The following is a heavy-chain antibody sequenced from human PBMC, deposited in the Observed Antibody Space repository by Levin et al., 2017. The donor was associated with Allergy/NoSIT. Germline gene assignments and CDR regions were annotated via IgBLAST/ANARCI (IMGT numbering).Heavy chain of an antibody. V-gene: IGHV3-33*01. D-gene: IGHD6-13*01. Sequence: GWSLRLSCAASGFTFSSNGMHWVRQAPGKGLEWVAVIWYDGSNKDYADSVKGRFTISRDNSKNTVYLQMNSLRAEDTAVYYCAREGIPAAVPLPNGMDVWGQGTTVTVSS. J-gene: IGHJ6*02. CDR3: AREGIPAAVPLPNGMDV. CDR1: GFTFSSNG. CDR2: IWYDGSNK.